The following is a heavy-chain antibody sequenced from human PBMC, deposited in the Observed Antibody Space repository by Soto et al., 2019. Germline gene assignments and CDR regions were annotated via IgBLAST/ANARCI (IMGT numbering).Heavy chain of an antibody. D-gene: IGHD3-10*01. J-gene: IGHJ4*02. Sequence: SETLSLTCTVSGGSISSGGYYWSWIRQHPGKGLEWIGYIYYSGSTYYNPSLKSRVTISVDTSKNQFSLKLSSVTAADTAVYYCARAPMVRGEEKNFDYWGQGTLVTVSS. CDR2: IYYSGST. CDR3: ARAPMVRGEEKNFDY. V-gene: IGHV4-31*03. CDR1: GGSISSGGYY.